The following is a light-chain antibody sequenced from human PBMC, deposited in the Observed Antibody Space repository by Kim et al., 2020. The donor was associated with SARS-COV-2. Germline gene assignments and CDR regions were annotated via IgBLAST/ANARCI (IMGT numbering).Light chain of an antibody. CDR2: DNN. CDR3: GTWDSSLSAVV. V-gene: IGLV1-51*01. CDR1: SSNIGNNS. Sequence: GQKVTISCSGSSSNIGNNSVSWYQQLPGTAPKLLIYDNNKRPSVIPDRFSGSKSGTSATLGITGLQTGDEADYYCGTWDSSLSAVVFGGGTKLTVL. J-gene: IGLJ2*01.